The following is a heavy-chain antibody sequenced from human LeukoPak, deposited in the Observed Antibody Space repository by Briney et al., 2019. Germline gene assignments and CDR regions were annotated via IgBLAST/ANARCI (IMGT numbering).Heavy chain of an antibody. CDR3: ARVLGYGDWYFDY. D-gene: IGHD4-17*01. CDR1: GYTFTGYY. CDR2: INPNSGGT. Sequence: ASVKVSCKASGYTFTGYYMHWVRQAPGQGLEWMGWINPNSGGTNYAQKFQGRVTMTRDTSISTAYMELSRLRSDDTAVYYCARVLGYGDWYFDYWGQGTLVTVSS. J-gene: IGHJ4*02. V-gene: IGHV1-2*02.